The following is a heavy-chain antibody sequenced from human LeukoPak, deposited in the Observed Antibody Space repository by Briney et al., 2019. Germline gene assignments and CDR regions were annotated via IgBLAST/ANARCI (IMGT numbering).Heavy chain of an antibody. Sequence: SETLSLTCTVSGGSISSYYWSWIRQPPGKGLEWIGYIYYSGSTNYNPSLKSRATISVDTSKNQFSLKLSSVTAADTAVYYCARAPPYHYDILPGYYPTYYYYGMDVWAKGPRSPSPQ. V-gene: IGHV4-59*01. J-gene: IGHJ6*04. D-gene: IGHD3-9*01. CDR3: ARAPPYHYDILPGYYPTYYYYGMDV. CDR1: GGSISSYY. CDR2: IYYSGST.